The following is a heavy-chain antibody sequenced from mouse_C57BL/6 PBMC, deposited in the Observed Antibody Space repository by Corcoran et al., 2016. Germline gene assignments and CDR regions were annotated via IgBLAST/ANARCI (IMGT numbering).Heavy chain of an antibody. CDR2: INTYSGVP. J-gene: IGHJ4*01. V-gene: IGHV9-3*01. CDR3: ARQLRLRMDY. Sequence: QIQLVQSGPELKKPGETVKISCKASGYTFTTYGMSWVKQAPGKGLKWMGWINTYSGVPTYADDFKGRFAFSLETSASTAYLQINNLKNEDTATYFCARQLRLRMDYWGQGTSVTVSS. D-gene: IGHD3-2*02. CDR1: GYTFTTYG.